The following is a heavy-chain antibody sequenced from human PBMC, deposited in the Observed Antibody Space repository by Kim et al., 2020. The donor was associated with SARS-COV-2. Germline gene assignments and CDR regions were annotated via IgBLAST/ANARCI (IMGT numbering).Heavy chain of an antibody. Sequence: GGSLRLSCAASGFTFSSYSMNWVRQAPGKGLEWVSYISSSSSTIYYADSVKGRFTISRDNAKNSLYLQMNSLRDEDTAVYYCARDRLPMVRGVIIPWFDPWGQGTLVTVSS. V-gene: IGHV3-48*02. J-gene: IGHJ5*02. CDR2: ISSSSSTI. CDR3: ARDRLPMVRGVIIPWFDP. CDR1: GFTFSSYS. D-gene: IGHD3-10*01.